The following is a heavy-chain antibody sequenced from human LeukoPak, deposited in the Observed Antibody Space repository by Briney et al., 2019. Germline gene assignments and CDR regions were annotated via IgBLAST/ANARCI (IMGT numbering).Heavy chain of an antibody. J-gene: IGHJ5*02. Sequence: PSETLSLTCTVSGGSISSYYWSWIRQPPGKGLEWIGYIYYSGSTNYNPSLKSRVTISVDTSKNQFSLKLSSVTAADTAVYYCARGSVLVYDFWSGYYEARRNWFDPWGQGTLVTVSS. D-gene: IGHD3-3*01. CDR1: GGSISSYY. CDR3: ARGSVLVYDFWSGYYEARRNWFDP. CDR2: IYYSGST. V-gene: IGHV4-59*12.